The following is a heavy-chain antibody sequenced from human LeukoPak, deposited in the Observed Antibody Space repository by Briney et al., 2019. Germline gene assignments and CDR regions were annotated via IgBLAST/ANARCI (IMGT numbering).Heavy chain of an antibody. Sequence: PGGSLRLSCAASGFTFSSYSMNGVRQAPGKGLEWVSSISSSSSYIYYADSVKGRFTISRDNAKNSLYLQMNSLRAEDTAVYYCAKDAKILWFGELSNYWGQGTLVTVSS. V-gene: IGHV3-21*01. CDR1: GFTFSSYS. CDR3: AKDAKILWFGELSNY. D-gene: IGHD3-10*01. J-gene: IGHJ4*02. CDR2: ISSSSSYI.